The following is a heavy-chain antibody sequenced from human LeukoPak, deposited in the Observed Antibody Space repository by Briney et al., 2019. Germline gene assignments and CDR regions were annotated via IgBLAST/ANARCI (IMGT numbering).Heavy chain of an antibody. D-gene: IGHD3-22*01. CDR2: IYSGGST. J-gene: IGHJ4*02. CDR1: GFTVSSNY. CDR3: AREGYYYDSSGRFDY. V-gene: IGHV3-53*01. Sequence: PGGSLRLSCAASGFTVSSNYMSWVRQAPGKGLEWVSVIYSGGSTYYADSVKGRFTISRDNSKNTLYLQMNSLGAEDTAVYYCAREGYYYDSSGRFDYWGQGTLVTVSS.